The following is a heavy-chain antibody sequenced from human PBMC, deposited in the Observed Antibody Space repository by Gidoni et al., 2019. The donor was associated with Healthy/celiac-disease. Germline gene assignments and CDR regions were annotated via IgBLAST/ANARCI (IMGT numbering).Heavy chain of an antibody. CDR1: GFTFRNAW. J-gene: IGHJ4*02. CDR3: TTEYYYDRSGYEGDY. CDR2: IKSKTDGGKT. Sequence: EVQLVESGGGLVKPGGSLRLSCAASGFTFRNAWMSWVRQAPGKGLEWVGRIKSKTDGGKTDYAAPVKGRFTISRDDSKNTLYLQMNSLKTEDTAVYYCTTEYYYDRSGYEGDYWGQGTLVTVSS. D-gene: IGHD3-22*01. V-gene: IGHV3-15*01.